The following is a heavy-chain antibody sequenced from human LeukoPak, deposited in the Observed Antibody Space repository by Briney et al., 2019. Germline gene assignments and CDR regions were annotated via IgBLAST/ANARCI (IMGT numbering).Heavy chain of an antibody. Sequence: GGSLRLSCAASGFTFSSYGMHWVRQAPGKGLEWVAVIWYDGSNKYYADSVKGRFTISRDNSKNTLYLQMNSLRAEDTAVYYCAKDLTIFGVVITDVDYWGQGTLVTVSS. CDR2: IWYDGSNK. CDR3: AKDLTIFGVVITDVDY. CDR1: GFTFSSYG. J-gene: IGHJ4*02. V-gene: IGHV3-30*02. D-gene: IGHD3-3*01.